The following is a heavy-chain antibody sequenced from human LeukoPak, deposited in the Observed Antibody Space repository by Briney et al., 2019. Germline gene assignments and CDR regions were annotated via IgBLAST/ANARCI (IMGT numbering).Heavy chain of an antibody. Sequence: ASVKVSCKASGYTLTTSDINWVRQATGQGLEWMGWMNPNTGHTGFTQKFQGRVTMTRSISLNTAYMELSSLRPEDTAVYFCGRVQSGSLLRYGMDVWGQGTTVTVSS. CDR1: GYTLTTSD. CDR3: GRVQSGSLLRYGMDV. CDR2: MNPNTGHT. D-gene: IGHD3-10*01. J-gene: IGHJ6*02. V-gene: IGHV1-8*01.